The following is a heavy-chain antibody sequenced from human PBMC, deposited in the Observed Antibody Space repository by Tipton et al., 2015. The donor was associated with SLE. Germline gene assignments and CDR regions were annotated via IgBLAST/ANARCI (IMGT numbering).Heavy chain of an antibody. CDR2: IYYSGST. Sequence: TLPLTCTVSGGSISSGGYYWSWIRQHPGKGLEWIGYIYYSGSTYYNPSLKSRVTISVDTSKNQFSLKLSSVTAADTAVYYCAREPDRGAGVDYWGQGPLVTVSS. D-gene: IGHD6-19*01. CDR3: AREPDRGAGVDY. J-gene: IGHJ4*02. CDR1: GGSISSGGYY. V-gene: IGHV4-31*03.